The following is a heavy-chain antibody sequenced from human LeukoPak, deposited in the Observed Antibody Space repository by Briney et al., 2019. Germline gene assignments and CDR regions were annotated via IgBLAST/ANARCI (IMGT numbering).Heavy chain of an antibody. V-gene: IGHV3-30*02. D-gene: IGHD3-22*01. CDR1: GFTFSSYG. Sequence: GGSLRLSCAASGFTFSSYGMHWVRQAPGKGLEWVAFIRYDGSNKYYADSVKGRFTISRDNSKNTLYLQMNSLRAEDTAVYYCAKEYLLMYYYDTWGQGTLVTVSS. CDR3: AKEYLLMYYYDT. CDR2: IRYDGSNK. J-gene: IGHJ5*02.